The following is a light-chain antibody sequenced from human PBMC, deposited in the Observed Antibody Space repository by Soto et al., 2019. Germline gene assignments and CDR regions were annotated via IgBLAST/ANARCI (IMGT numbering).Light chain of an antibody. J-gene: IGKJ1*01. CDR1: QSVSSSY. CDR2: DAS. Sequence: EIVLTQSPGTLSLSPGERATLSCRASQSVSSSYLAWYQQKPGQAPRLLIYDASSRATGIPDRFSGSGSGTDFTLTISSLQPEDFATYYCQQSYSTSTFGQGTKVDIK. CDR3: QQSYSTST. V-gene: IGKV3D-20*02.